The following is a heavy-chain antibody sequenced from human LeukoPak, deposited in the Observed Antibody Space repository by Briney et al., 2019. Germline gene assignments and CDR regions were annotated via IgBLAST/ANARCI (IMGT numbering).Heavy chain of an antibody. CDR3: ARGLTTAIPGYFDY. CDR1: GGSISSYY. Sequence: SETLSLTCTVSGGSISSYYWSWIRQPPGKGLEWIGYIYYSGSTNYNPSLKSRVTISVDTSKNQFSLKLSSVTAADTAVYYCARGLTTAIPGYFDYGGQGTLVTVSS. J-gene: IGHJ4*02. V-gene: IGHV4-59*01. D-gene: IGHD4-4*01. CDR2: IYYSGST.